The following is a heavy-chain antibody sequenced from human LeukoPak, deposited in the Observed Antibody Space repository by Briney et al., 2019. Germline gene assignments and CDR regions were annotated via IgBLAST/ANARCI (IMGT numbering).Heavy chain of an antibody. J-gene: IGHJ3*02. D-gene: IGHD6-13*01. CDR2: ISGSGGST. Sequence: PGGSLRLSCAASGFTFSSYAMSWVRQAPGKGLEWVSAISGSGGSTYYADSVKGRFTISRDNSKNTLYLQMNSLRAEDTAVYYCAKDRQRSSWSTPGQDAFDIWGQGAMVTVSS. CDR1: GFTFSSYA. V-gene: IGHV3-23*01. CDR3: AKDRQRSSWSTPGQDAFDI.